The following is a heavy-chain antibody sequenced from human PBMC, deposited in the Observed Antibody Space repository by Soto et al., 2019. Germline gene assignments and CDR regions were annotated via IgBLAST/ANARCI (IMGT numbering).Heavy chain of an antibody. J-gene: IGHJ2*01. Sequence: PVGSLRLSCVASGITFRSRAMSCVRHSPGEGLEWVSTTTDTDGDRKYADSVRGRFTISRDNSKNTLYLQMSSLRAEDSAVYFCARGSRDSYPGSRIFELWGRGTRVTVSS. CDR3: ARGSRDSYPGSRIFEL. V-gene: IGHV3-23*01. D-gene: IGHD3-10*01. CDR1: GITFRSRA. CDR2: TTDTDGDR.